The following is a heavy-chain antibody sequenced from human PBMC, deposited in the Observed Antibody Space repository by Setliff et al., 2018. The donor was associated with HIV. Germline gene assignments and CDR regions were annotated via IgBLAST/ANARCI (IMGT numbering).Heavy chain of an antibody. Sequence: PGGSLRLSCAAAGFIFSDCYMSWVRQAPGKGLEWVSYISSSSTYTNYADSVKGRFTISRDNAKNSLYLQMISLRAEDTAVYYCARDRLGVKGYYYMDVWGKGTTVTVSS. V-gene: IGHV3-11*05. CDR3: ARDRLGVKGYYYMDV. J-gene: IGHJ6*03. CDR1: GFIFSDCY. CDR2: ISSSSTYT. D-gene: IGHD3-10*01.